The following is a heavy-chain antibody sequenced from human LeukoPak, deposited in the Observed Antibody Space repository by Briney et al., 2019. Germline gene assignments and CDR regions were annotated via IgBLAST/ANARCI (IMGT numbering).Heavy chain of an antibody. CDR3: ARAYYYDSSDYDY. D-gene: IGHD3-22*01. Sequence: SQTLSLTCTVSGGSISSGDYYWSWIRRPAGKGLEWIGRIYTSGSTNYNPSLKSRVTISVDTSKNQFSLKLSSVTAADTAVYYCARAYYYDSSDYDYWGQGTLVTVSS. V-gene: IGHV4-61*02. CDR1: GGSISSGDYY. CDR2: IYTSGST. J-gene: IGHJ4*02.